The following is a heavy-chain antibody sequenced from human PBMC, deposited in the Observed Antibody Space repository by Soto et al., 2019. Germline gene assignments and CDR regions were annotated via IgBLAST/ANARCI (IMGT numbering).Heavy chain of an antibody. D-gene: IGHD5-12*01. Sequence: PGESLKISCKGSGYSFTSYWIGWVRQMPGKGLEWMGIIYPGDSDTRYSPSFQGQVTISADKSISTAYLQWSSLKASDTAMYYCAKHSGEYSGYGSYYSYYMDVWGKGTTVTVSS. CDR1: GYSFTSYW. J-gene: IGHJ6*03. V-gene: IGHV5-51*01. CDR2: IYPGDSDT. CDR3: AKHSGEYSGYGSYYSYYMDV.